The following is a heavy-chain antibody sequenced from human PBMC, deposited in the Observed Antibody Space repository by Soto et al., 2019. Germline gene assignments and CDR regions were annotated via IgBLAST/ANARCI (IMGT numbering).Heavy chain of an antibody. D-gene: IGHD3-10*01. Sequence: PGGSLRLSCSASGFTFSSYGMHWVRQAPGKGLEWVAVISYDGSNKYYADSVKGRFTISRDNSKNTLYLQMNSLRAEGTAVYYCARDDGRDGSGSYFPESYYSGMYVWGQGTTVTVSS. CDR1: GFTFSSYG. CDR2: ISYDGSNK. V-gene: IGHV3-30*03. CDR3: ARDDGRDGSGSYFPESYYSGMYV. J-gene: IGHJ6*02.